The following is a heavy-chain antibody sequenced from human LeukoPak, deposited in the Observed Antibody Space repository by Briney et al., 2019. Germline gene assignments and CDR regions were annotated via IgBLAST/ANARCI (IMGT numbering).Heavy chain of an antibody. CDR3: ARVRSSGWYDY. J-gene: IGHJ4*02. CDR1: GFTFSSYS. CDR2: ISSSSSSYI. D-gene: IGHD6-19*01. Sequence: PGGSLRLSCAASGFTFSSYSMNWVRQAPGKGLEWVSSISSSSSSYIYYADSVKGRFTISRDNAKNSLYLQMNSLRAEDTAVYYCARVRSSGWYDYWGQGTLVTVSS. V-gene: IGHV3-21*01.